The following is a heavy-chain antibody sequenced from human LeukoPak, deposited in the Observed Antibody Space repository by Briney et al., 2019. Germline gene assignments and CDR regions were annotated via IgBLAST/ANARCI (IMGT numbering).Heavy chain of an antibody. CDR1: GGSISSSSYY. J-gene: IGHJ3*02. CDR3: AGPGVVVIATSFAFDI. CDR2: IYYSGST. D-gene: IGHD2-21*01. V-gene: IGHV4-39*01. Sequence: SETLSLTCTVSGGSISSSSYYWGWIRQPPGKGLEWIGTIYYSGSTYYNPSLKSRVTISEDTSKNQFSLKLSSVTAADTAVYYCAGPGVVVIATSFAFDIWGQGTMVTVSS.